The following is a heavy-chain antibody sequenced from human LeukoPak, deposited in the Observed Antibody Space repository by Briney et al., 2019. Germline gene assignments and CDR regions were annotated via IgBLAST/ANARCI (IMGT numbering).Heavy chain of an antibody. CDR1: GFTFDDYG. V-gene: IGHV3-20*04. D-gene: IGHD6-13*01. Sequence: PGGSLRLSCAASGFTFDDYGMSWVRHAPGKGLEWGSGINWNGRSTYFADSVKGRFTISRDNAKDSLYLQMNSLRVEDTAFYYCARGPYSSSWYWYFDLWGRGTLVTVSS. J-gene: IGHJ2*01. CDR3: ARGPYSSSWYWYFDL. CDR2: INWNGRST.